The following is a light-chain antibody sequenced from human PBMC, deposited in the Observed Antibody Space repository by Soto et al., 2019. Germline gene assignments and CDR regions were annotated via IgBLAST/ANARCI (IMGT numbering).Light chain of an antibody. V-gene: IGKV1-39*01. CDR3: QQFNSL. Sequence: DIQMTQSPCSRSASAGGRVTITCRASQSISSYLNWYQQKPGKAPKLLIYAASSLQSGVPSRFSGSGSGTHFILTISNLQPEDFATYYCQQFNSLFGQGTRLEIK. CDR1: QSISSY. CDR2: AAS. J-gene: IGKJ5*01.